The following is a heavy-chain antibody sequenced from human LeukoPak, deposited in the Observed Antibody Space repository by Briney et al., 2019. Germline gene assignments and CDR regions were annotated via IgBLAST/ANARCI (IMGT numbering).Heavy chain of an antibody. D-gene: IGHD3-10*01. CDR2: ISWNSGSI. J-gene: IGHJ4*02. CDR1: GFTFDDYA. V-gene: IGHV3-9*01. CDR3: ARDRVVRGVIIWDY. Sequence: PGRSLRLSCAASGFTFDDYAMHWVRQAPGKGLEWVSGISWNSGSIGYADSVKGRFTISRDNAKNSLYLQMNSLRDEDTAVYYCARDRVVRGVIIWDYWGQGTLVTVSS.